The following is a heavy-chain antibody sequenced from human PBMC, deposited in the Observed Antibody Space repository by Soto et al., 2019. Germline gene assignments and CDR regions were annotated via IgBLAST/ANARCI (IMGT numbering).Heavy chain of an antibody. Sequence: QVQLVQSGAELKEPGASVTVSCKASGYTFTSYGISWVRQAPGQGLEWMGWISAYNGDTNYAQKLQGRVTMTIDTATSTVYMELRSLRSDDKAVYYCARDRSTSDYWGQGTLVTVSS. J-gene: IGHJ4*02. D-gene: IGHD1-26*01. V-gene: IGHV1-18*01. CDR1: GYTFTSYG. CDR3: ARDRSTSDY. CDR2: ISAYNGDT.